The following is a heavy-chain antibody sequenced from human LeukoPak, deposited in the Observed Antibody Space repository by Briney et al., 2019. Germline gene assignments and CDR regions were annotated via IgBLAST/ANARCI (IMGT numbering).Heavy chain of an antibody. CDR2: IIPIFGTA. J-gene: IGHJ4*02. Sequence: SVKVSCKASGGTFSSYAINWVRQAPGQGLEWMGGIIPIFGTANYAQKFQGRVTITADESTSTAYMELGSLRSEDTAVYYCARGWELREIDYWGQGTLATVSS. D-gene: IGHD1-26*01. CDR3: ARGWELREIDY. CDR1: GGTFSSYA. V-gene: IGHV1-69*13.